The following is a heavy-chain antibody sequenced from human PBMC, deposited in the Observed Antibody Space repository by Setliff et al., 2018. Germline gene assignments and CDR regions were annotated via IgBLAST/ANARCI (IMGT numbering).Heavy chain of an antibody. V-gene: IGHV1-8*03. CDR3: ARGLSWELLEALGYYYYGMDV. CDR1: GGTFSSYA. D-gene: IGHD1-26*01. Sequence: ASVKVSCKASGGTFSSYAISWVRQAPGQGLEWMGWMNPNSGNTGYAQKFQGRVTITRNTSISTAYMELSSLRSEDTAVYYCARGLSWELLEALGYYYYGMDVWGQGTTVTV. CDR2: MNPNSGNT. J-gene: IGHJ6*02.